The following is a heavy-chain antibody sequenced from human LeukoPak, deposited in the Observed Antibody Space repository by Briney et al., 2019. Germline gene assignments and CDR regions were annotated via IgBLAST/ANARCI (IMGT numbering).Heavy chain of an antibody. CDR1: GGSISSGGYY. CDR2: IYYSGST. J-gene: IGHJ5*02. CDR3: AREAVYYYGSGSYYDWFDP. V-gene: IGHV4-61*08. D-gene: IGHD3-10*01. Sequence: SETLSLTCTVSGGSISSGGYYWSWIRQHPGKGLEWIGYIYYSGSTNYNPSLKSRVTISVDTSKNQFSLKLSSVTAADTAVYYCAREAVYYYGSGSYYDWFDPWGQGTLVTVSS.